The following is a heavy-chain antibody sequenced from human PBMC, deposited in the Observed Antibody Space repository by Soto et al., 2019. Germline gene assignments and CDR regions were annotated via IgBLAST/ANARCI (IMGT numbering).Heavy chain of an antibody. V-gene: IGHV1-18*01. Sequence: ASVKGSCKASGYTFTSYGISWARQAPGQGLEWMGWISAYNGNTNYAQKLQGRVTMTTDTSTSTAYMELRSLRSDDTAVYYCARDKGLYYGDYFDYWGQGTLVTVSS. J-gene: IGHJ4*02. CDR2: ISAYNGNT. D-gene: IGHD2-8*01. CDR3: ARDKGLYYGDYFDY. CDR1: GYTFTSYG.